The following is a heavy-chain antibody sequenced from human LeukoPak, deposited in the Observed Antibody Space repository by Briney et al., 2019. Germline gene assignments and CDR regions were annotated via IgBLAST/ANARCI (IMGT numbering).Heavy chain of an antibody. CDR1: GFSLSDYW. Sequence: PGGSLRLSCAVSGFSLSDYWMHWVRQAPGKGLVWVSYINSDGSLTTYADSVKGRFTISRDNGKNTLYLQMNSLRDEDSALYYCVRDAPHNRFDPWGQGTPVTVSS. J-gene: IGHJ5*02. CDR2: INSDGSLT. D-gene: IGHD2/OR15-2a*01. V-gene: IGHV3-74*01. CDR3: VRDAPHNRFDP.